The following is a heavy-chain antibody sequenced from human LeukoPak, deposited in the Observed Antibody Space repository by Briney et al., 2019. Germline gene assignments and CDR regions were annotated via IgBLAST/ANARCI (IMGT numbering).Heavy chain of an antibody. V-gene: IGHV3-15*01. CDR2: IQTITDGGTT. CDR3: TSTLGY. D-gene: IGHD3-16*01. J-gene: IGHJ4*02. CDR1: GFTFRNVW. Sequence: GGSLRLSCTASGFTFRNVWMTWVRQAPGEGLEWVGRIQTITDGGTTDYAAPVRGRFTISRDDSKNTLYLQMNSLKTEDTAVYYCTSTLGYWGQGTLVIVSS.